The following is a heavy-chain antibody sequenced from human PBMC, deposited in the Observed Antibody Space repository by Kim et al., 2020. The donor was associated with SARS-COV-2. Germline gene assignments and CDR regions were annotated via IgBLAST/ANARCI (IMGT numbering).Heavy chain of an antibody. CDR2: IYYSWST. J-gene: IGHJ3*02. V-gene: IGHV4-59*01. CDR1: GGSISSYY. D-gene: IGHD1-1*01. CDR3: VRCLDDDLDASDI. Sequence: SETLSLTCTVSGGSISSYYWSWIRQPPGKGLEWIGYIYYSWSTNYNPSLKSRVTILVDTSKNQFSLKLSLVTAADTAVYYCVRCLDDDLDASDIWGQGT.